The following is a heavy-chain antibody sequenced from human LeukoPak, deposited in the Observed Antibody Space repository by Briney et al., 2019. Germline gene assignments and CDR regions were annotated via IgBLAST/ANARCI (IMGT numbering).Heavy chain of an antibody. J-gene: IGHJ4*02. CDR3: ARDHSGWYMGLFDY. D-gene: IGHD6-19*01. V-gene: IGHV4-39*07. CDR2: IYYSGST. Sequence: SETLSLTCTVSGGSISSSSYYWGWIRQPPGKGLEWIGSIYYSGSTYYNPSLKSRVTISVDTSKNQFSLKLSSVTAADTAVYYCARDHSGWYMGLFDYWGQGTLVTVSS. CDR1: GGSISSSSYY.